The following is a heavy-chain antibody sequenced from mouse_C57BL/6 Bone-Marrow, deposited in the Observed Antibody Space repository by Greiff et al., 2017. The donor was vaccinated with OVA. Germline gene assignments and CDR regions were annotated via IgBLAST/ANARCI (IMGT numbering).Heavy chain of an antibody. Sequence: EVMLVESGGGLVKPGGSLKLSCAASGFTFSSYAMSWVRQTPEKRLEWVATISDGGSYTYYPDNVKGRFTISRDNAKNNLYLQMSHLKSEDTAMYYCARGSSLYAMDYWGQGTSVTVSS. J-gene: IGHJ4*01. CDR2: ISDGGSYT. V-gene: IGHV5-4*03. D-gene: IGHD1-1*01. CDR1: GFTFSSYA. CDR3: ARGSSLYAMDY.